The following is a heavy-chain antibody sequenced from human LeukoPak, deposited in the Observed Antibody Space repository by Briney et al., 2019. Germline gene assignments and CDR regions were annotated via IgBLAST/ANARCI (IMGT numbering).Heavy chain of an antibody. CDR1: GLTFSGNY. CDR2: IYSGGST. V-gene: IGHV3-66*02. J-gene: IGHJ3*02. Sequence: GGSLRFSCAAPGLTFSGNYMTWFRQAPGKGLEGVSVIYSGGSTYYADSVKGRFTISRDSSKNTLYLQMNSLRPEDTAVYYCARDPYTSSWYWAFDIWGQGTMVTVSS. CDR3: ARDPYTSSWYWAFDI. D-gene: IGHD6-13*01.